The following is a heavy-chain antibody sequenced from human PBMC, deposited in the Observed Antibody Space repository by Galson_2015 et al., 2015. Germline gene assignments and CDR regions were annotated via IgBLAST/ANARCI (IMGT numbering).Heavy chain of an antibody. Sequence: ISGDSVSNNNASWNWIRQSPSRGLEWLGRTYYRSKWGNSYAVSVKSRITITPDTSKNHFSLQLKSVTPEDTAVYYCARDYGWGFDYLGQGALVTVYS. V-gene: IGHV6-1*01. CDR1: GDSVSNNNAS. CDR2: TYYRSKWGN. D-gene: IGHD1-26*01. CDR3: ARDYGWGFDY. J-gene: IGHJ4*02.